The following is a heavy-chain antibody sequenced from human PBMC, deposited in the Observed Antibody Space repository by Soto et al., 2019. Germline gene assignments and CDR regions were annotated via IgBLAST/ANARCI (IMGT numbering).Heavy chain of an antibody. D-gene: IGHD3-22*01. CDR1: GYTFTTYG. Sequence: QVPLVQSGAEVKKPGASVKVSCKASGYTFTTYGMSWVRQAPGQGLDWMGWISTYNGNTKYAERLQGRVTMTTDTTTSTAYMELRSLRSDDTAVYYCARGPTDYYDNSGNYFLDYWGRGTLVTVSS. V-gene: IGHV1-18*01. CDR2: ISTYNGNT. J-gene: IGHJ4*02. CDR3: ARGPTDYYDNSGNYFLDY.